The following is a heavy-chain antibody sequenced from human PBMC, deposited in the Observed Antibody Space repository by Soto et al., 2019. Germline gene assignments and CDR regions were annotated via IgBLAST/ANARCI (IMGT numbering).Heavy chain of an antibody. CDR2: IYYSGST. CDR3: ASIYDSSGYYYGNNWFDP. J-gene: IGHJ5*02. Sequence: QVQLQESGPGLVKPSQTLSLTCTVSGGSISSGDYYWSWIRQHPGKGLEWLGYIYYSGSTYYNPSLKSRVTISVDTSKNQYSLKLSSVTAADTAVYYCASIYDSSGYYYGNNWFDPWGQGTLVTVSS. V-gene: IGHV4-31*03. D-gene: IGHD3-22*01. CDR1: GGSISSGDYY.